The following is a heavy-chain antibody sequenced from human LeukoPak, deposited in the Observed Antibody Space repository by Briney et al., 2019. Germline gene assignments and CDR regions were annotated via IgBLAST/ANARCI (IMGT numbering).Heavy chain of an antibody. V-gene: IGHV4-61*01. D-gene: IGHD1-1*01. CDR2: IYYSGST. CDR1: GGSVSSGSYY. CDR3: ARGGRRVSRDNDY. J-gene: IGHJ4*02. Sequence: PSETLSLTCTVSGGSVSSGSYYWSWIRQPPGKGLEWIGYIYYSGSTNYNPSLKSRVTISVDTSKNQFSLKLTSVTAADTAVYYCARGGRRVSRDNDYWGQGTLVTVSS.